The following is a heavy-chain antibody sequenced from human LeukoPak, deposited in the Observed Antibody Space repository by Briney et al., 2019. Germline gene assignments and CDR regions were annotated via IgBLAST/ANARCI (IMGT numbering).Heavy chain of an antibody. D-gene: IGHD3-10*01. V-gene: IGHV3-23*01. CDR2: ISGGTT. J-gene: IGHJ4*02. Sequence: GGSLRLSCAASGFTISAYGMSWVRQAPGKGLEWVSSISGGTTYYADSVKGRFTISRDNSKNTVSLQMNSLRAEDTAVYYCAKSVYHSGNYWGQGTLVTVSS. CDR1: GFTISAYG. CDR3: AKSVYHSGNY.